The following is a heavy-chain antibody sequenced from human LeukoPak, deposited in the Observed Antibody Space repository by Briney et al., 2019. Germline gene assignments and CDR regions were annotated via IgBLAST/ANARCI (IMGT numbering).Heavy chain of an antibody. D-gene: IGHD3-22*01. CDR3: AKTHYYDSSGVPGDY. CDR1: GFTFSSYG. CDR2: ISHDGSNP. V-gene: IGHV3-30*18. J-gene: IGHJ4*02. Sequence: PXGSLRLSCAASGFTFSSYGMHWVRQAPGKGLEWVAVISHDGSNPYYADSVKGRFTISRDNSKTTLYLQMSSLRAEDTAVYYCAKTHYYDSSGVPGDYWGQGTLVTVSS.